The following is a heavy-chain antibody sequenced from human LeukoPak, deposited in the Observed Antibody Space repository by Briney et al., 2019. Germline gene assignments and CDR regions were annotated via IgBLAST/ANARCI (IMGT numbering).Heavy chain of an antibody. CDR1: GGTFSSQA. V-gene: IGHV1-69*01. D-gene: IGHD6-6*01. CDR3: ARAIAARGGSYYGMDV. CDR2: IIPIFGTA. Sequence: SVKVSCKASGGTFSSQAISWVRQAPGQGLEWMGGIIPIFGTANYAQKFQGRVTIIADESTSTAYMELSSLRSEDTAVYYCARAIAARGGSYYGMDVWGQGSTVTVSS. J-gene: IGHJ6*02.